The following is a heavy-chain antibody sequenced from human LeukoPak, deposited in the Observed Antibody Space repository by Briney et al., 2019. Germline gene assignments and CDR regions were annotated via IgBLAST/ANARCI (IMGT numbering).Heavy chain of an antibody. Sequence: GGSLRLACAASGFTFSSYWMSWVRQAPGKGLGWVANIKQDGSEKYYVDSVKGRFTISRDNAKNSLYLQMNSLRAEDTAVYYCAREVGGSYGWDAFDIWGQGTMVTVS. CDR3: AREVGGSYGWDAFDI. J-gene: IGHJ3*02. CDR1: GFTFSSYW. D-gene: IGHD1-26*01. CDR2: IKQDGSEK. V-gene: IGHV3-7*03.